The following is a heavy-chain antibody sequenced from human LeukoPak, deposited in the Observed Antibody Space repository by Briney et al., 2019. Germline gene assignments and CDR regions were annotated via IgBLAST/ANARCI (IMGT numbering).Heavy chain of an antibody. CDR1: GFSFSSSA. V-gene: IGHV3-23*01. CDR3: AKGSLKGMDV. CDR2: ISYSGGST. Sequence: GGSLRLSCAASGFSFSSSAMNWVRQAPGKGLEWVSAISYSGGSTYYADSVKGRFTISRDNSKNTLYLQMISLRVEDTAVIYCAKGSLKGMDVWGPGTTVSVSS. D-gene: IGHD2-15*01. J-gene: IGHJ6*02.